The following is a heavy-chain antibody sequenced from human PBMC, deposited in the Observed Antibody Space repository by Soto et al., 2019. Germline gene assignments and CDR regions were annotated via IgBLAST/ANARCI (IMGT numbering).Heavy chain of an antibody. Sequence: SQTLSLTCAISGDSVSSNSAAWNWIRQSPSRGLEWLGRTYYRSKWYNDYAVSVKSRITINPDTSKNQFSLQLNSVTPEDTAVYYCASSSPHSSSWYRAYYYYGMDVWGQGTTVTVSS. CDR1: GDSVSSNSAA. V-gene: IGHV6-1*01. CDR3: ASSSPHSSSWYRAYYYYGMDV. D-gene: IGHD6-13*01. J-gene: IGHJ6*02. CDR2: TYYRSKWYN.